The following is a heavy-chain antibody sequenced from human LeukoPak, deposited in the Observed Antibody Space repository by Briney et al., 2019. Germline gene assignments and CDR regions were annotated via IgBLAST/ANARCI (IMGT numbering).Heavy chain of an antibody. D-gene: IGHD3-22*01. V-gene: IGHV1-18*01. CDR2: ISAYNGNT. CDR3: ARGASSGYYGFLDY. Sequence: ASVKVSCKASGYTFTSYGISWVRQAPGQGLEWMGWISAYNGNTNYAQKFQGRVTMTTDTSTSTAYMELRSLRSDDTAAYYCARGASSGYYGFLDYWGQGTLVTVSS. CDR1: GYTFTSYG. J-gene: IGHJ4*02.